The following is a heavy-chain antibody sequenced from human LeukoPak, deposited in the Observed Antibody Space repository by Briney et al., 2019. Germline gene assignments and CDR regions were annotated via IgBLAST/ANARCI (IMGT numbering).Heavy chain of an antibody. D-gene: IGHD2-15*01. CDR3: ARPVAATAVAFDI. V-gene: IGHV3-64*01. Sequence: GGSLRLSCAASGFTFSSYAMHWVRQAPGKGLEYVSAISSNGGSTYYANSVKGRFTISRDNSKNTLYLQMGSLRAEDMAVYYCARPVAATAVAFDIWGQGTMVTVSS. J-gene: IGHJ3*02. CDR1: GFTFSSYA. CDR2: ISSNGGST.